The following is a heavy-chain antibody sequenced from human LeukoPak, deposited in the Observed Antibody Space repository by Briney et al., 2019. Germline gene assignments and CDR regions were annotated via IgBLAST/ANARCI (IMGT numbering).Heavy chain of an antibody. J-gene: IGHJ4*02. CDR2: VSAYNGNT. V-gene: IGHV1-18*01. CDR3: ARDLAYYYDSSGYPAIDY. CDR1: AYTFTSYG. D-gene: IGHD3-22*01. Sequence: ASVKVCCKSAAYTFTSYGISWVREAPGQGHEWMGWVSAYNGNTNYAQKHQGRVTMTTDTSTSTAYMELRSLRSDDTAVYYCARDLAYYYDSSGYPAIDYWGQGTLVTVSS.